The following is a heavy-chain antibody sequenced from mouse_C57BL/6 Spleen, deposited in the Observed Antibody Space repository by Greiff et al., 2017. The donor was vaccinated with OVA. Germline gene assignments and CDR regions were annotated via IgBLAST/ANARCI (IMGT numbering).Heavy chain of an antibody. CDR3: ASGDDGYFWFAY. J-gene: IGHJ3*01. CDR1: GYTFTSYW. Sequence: VQLQQPGAELVKPGASVKLSCKASGYTFTSYWMHWVKQRPGQGLEWIGMIHPNSGSTNYNEKFKSKATLTVDKSSSTAYMQLSSLTSEDSAVYYCASGDDGYFWFAYWGQGTLVTVSA. V-gene: IGHV1-64*01. D-gene: IGHD2-3*01. CDR2: IHPNSGST.